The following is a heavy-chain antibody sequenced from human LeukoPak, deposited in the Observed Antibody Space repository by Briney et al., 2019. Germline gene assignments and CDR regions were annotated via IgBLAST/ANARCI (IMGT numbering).Heavy chain of an antibody. Sequence: GGSLRLSCAASGFTFSSYEINWVRQAPGKGLEWISYISGSGNTIYYADSVKGRFTISRDNAKNSLYLQMNSLRAKDTAVYYCARDLGSYWGQGTLVTVSS. CDR1: GFTFSSYE. V-gene: IGHV3-48*03. CDR3: ARDLGSY. CDR2: ISGSGNTI. J-gene: IGHJ4*02. D-gene: IGHD3-10*01.